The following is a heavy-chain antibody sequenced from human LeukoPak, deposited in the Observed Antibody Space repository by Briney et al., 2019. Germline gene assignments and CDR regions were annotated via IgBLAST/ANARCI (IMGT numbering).Heavy chain of an antibody. CDR1: GFTFGDYA. J-gene: IGHJ4*02. V-gene: IGHV3-49*04. CDR2: IRSKAYGGTT. CDR3: TRDGGSGSYGLFDY. D-gene: IGHD3-10*01. Sequence: PGGSLRLSCTTSGFTFGDYAMSWVRQAPGKGLEWLGFIRSKAYGGTTEYAASVKGRFTISRDDSKSIAYLQMNSLKTEDTAVYYCTRDGGSGSYGLFDYWGQGTLVTVSS.